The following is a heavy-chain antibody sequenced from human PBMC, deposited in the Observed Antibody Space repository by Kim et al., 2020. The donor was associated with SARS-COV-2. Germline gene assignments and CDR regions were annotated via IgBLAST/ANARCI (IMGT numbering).Heavy chain of an antibody. CDR3: ARGVGTAMVSFDY. J-gene: IGHJ4*02. CDR2: MYYSGST. V-gene: IGHV4-39*07. CDR1: GGSISSSSYY. Sequence: SETLSLTCTVSGGSISSSSYYWGWIRQPPGKGLEWIGRMYYSGSTSYNPSLKSRVTISVDTSKNPFSLTLGPVTAADTAVYYCARGVGTAMVSFDYWGQGTLVTGPS. D-gene: IGHD5-18*01.